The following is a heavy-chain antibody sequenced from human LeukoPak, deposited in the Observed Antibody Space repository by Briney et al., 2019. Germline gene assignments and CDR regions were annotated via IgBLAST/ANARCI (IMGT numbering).Heavy chain of an antibody. CDR1: GFTFSSYW. CDR2: ITASGTAM. D-gene: IGHD1-26*01. CDR3: ASSGSYRFDY. V-gene: IGHV3-48*02. J-gene: IGHJ4*02. Sequence: GGSLRLSCAASGFTFSSYWMSWVRQAPGKGLEWVSHITASGTAMFYADSVKGRFTISRDNAKNSLYLQMNSLRDEDTAVYYCASSGSYRFDYWGQGTLVTVSS.